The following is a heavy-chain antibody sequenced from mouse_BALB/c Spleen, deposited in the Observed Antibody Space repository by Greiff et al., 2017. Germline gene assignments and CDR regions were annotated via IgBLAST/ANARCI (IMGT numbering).Heavy chain of an antibody. Sequence: VQLVESGAELARPGASVKLSCKASGYTFTSSWMQWVKQRPGQGLEWIGAIYPGDGDTRYTQKFKGKATLTADKSSSTAYMQLSSLASEDSAVYYCARGYGYDFAYWGQGTLVTVSA. J-gene: IGHJ3*01. D-gene: IGHD2-2*01. CDR1: GYTFTSSW. CDR2: IYPGDGDT. CDR3: ARGYGYDFAY. V-gene: IGHV1-87*01.